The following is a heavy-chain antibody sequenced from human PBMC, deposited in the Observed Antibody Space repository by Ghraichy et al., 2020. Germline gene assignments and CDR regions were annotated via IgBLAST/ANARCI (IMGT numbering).Heavy chain of an antibody. Sequence: GGSLRLSCAASGFTVSSNYMSWVRQAPGKGLEWVSVIYSGGSTYYADSVKGRFTISRDNSKNTLYLQMNSLRAEDTAVYYCARGYCSGGSCYSRSPDAFDIWAKGQWSPSLQ. CDR2: IYSGGST. V-gene: IGHV3-53*01. CDR3: ARGYCSGGSCYSRSPDAFDI. CDR1: GFTVSSNY. J-gene: IGHJ3*02. D-gene: IGHD2-15*01.